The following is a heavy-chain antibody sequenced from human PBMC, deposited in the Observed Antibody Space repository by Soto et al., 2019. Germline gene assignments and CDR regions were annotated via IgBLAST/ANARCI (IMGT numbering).Heavy chain of an antibody. CDR2: IDPSDSYT. CDR3: ATLGQDYYGMDV. CDR1: GYSFTSYW. V-gene: IGHV5-10-1*01. J-gene: IGHJ6*02. Sequence: GESLKISCKGSGYSFTSYWISWVRQMPGKGLEWMGRIDPSDSYTNYSPSFQAHVTISADKSISTAYLQWSSLKASETDMYYCATLGQDYYGMDVWGQGTTVTVSS.